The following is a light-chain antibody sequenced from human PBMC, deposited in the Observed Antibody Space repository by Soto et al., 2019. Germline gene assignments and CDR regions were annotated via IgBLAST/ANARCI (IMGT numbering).Light chain of an antibody. CDR1: SSDVGRYDY. Sequence: QSALTQPASVSGSPGQSITISCTGTSSDVGRYDYVSWYQHHPGKAPKLMIYEVSRRPSGVSHRFSGSKSGNTASLTISGLQAEEEDDYCCSSYTSNTTIFGGGTKLTVL. V-gene: IGLV2-14*01. CDR2: EVS. J-gene: IGLJ2*01. CDR3: SSYTSNTTI.